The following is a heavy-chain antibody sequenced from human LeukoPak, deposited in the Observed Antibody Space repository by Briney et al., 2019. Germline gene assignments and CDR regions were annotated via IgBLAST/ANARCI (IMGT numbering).Heavy chain of an antibody. Sequence: ASVKVSCKASGYTFSGYYIHWVRQAPGQGLEWLGFINPSTGGTNYAQNFQGRVTMTRDTSIRTAYMELSSLTSDDTAVYFCARAKPPLWVRGVSEYDYWGQGTLVTVSS. D-gene: IGHD3-10*01. CDR2: INPSTGGT. V-gene: IGHV1-2*02. CDR1: GYTFSGYY. J-gene: IGHJ4*02. CDR3: ARAKPPLWVRGVSEYDY.